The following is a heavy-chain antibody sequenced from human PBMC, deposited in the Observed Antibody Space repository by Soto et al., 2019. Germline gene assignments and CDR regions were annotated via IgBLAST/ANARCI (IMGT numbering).Heavy chain of an antibody. J-gene: IGHJ4*02. D-gene: IGHD5-18*01. CDR1: GDTLSTHG. Sequence: QVQLVQSGAEVKKPGSSVKVSCKASGDTLSTHGISWVRQAPGQGLAWMGGTIPIIGTTDYAEKFQGRVTITADESTTTSYMELSSLRPDDTSGYYCAAGDSSDTGDHWGQGTLVPVSS. CDR3: AAGDSSDTGDH. CDR2: TIPIIGTT. V-gene: IGHV1-69*01.